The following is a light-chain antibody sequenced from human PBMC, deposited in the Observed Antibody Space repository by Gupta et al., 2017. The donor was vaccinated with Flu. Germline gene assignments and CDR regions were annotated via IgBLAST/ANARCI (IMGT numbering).Light chain of an antibody. V-gene: IGKV3-20*01. CDR3: QQYGRSPFT. Sequence: GERATLSCRASQSVRSNYLAWYQQKPGQAPRLLIYGASSRATGIPDRFSGSGSGTDFTLTVSRLEPEDFAVYYCQQYGRSPFTFGPGTKVDFK. CDR1: QSVRSNY. J-gene: IGKJ3*01. CDR2: GAS.